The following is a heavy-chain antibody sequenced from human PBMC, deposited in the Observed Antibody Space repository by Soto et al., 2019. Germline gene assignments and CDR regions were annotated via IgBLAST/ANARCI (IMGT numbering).Heavy chain of an antibody. Sequence: SSTLSLTCTVSGGSISSSSYYWGWIRQPPGKGLEWIGSIYYSGSTYYNPSLKSRVTISVDTSKNQFSLKLSSVTAADTAVYYCTEYSSSNYYGMDVWGQGTTVTVSS. CDR3: TEYSSSNYYGMDV. J-gene: IGHJ6*02. V-gene: IGHV4-39*01. CDR1: GGSISSSSYY. D-gene: IGHD6-6*01. CDR2: IYYSGST.